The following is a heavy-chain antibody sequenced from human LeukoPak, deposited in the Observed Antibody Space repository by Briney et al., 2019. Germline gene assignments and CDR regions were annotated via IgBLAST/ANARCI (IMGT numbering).Heavy chain of an antibody. V-gene: IGHV3-7*01. CDR1: GLTFSSHW. J-gene: IGHJ4*02. D-gene: IGHD1-26*01. CDR3: ARRKASGSAIFDY. CDR2: IKEDGSEK. Sequence: GGSLRLSCAASGLTFSSHWMHWVRQAPGKGLEWVANIKEDGSEKYYVDSVKGRFTISRDNTKNSLFLQMNSLRAEDTAVYYCARRKASGSAIFDYWGRGTLVAVSS.